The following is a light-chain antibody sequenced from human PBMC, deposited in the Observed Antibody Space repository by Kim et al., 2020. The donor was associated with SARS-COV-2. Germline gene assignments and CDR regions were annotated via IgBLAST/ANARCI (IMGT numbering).Light chain of an antibody. J-gene: IGKJ2*01. Sequence: SPLSASVGDRVTITCRARQNIKKWLAWYQQKPGKAPKLLIHDASSLVSGVPSRFSGSGSGTEFTLTISSLQPDDSATYYCQQHNLYFGQGTKLEI. V-gene: IGKV1-5*01. CDR2: DAS. CDR1: QNIKKW. CDR3: QQHNLY.